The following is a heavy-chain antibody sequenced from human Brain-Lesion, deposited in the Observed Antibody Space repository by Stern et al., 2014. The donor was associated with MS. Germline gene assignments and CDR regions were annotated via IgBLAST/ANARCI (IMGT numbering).Heavy chain of an antibody. J-gene: IGHJ6*02. V-gene: IGHV3-21*01. CDR3: ARGYGDAYYRGLDV. CDR1: GFSLSPYS. Sequence: MQLVQSGGGLVKRGGSLRLPFAASGFSLSPYSVSWVPQAPGQGLVWASSISSTTTYIYYVDSVKGRFTISRDNAKNSVFLQMNGLGADDTAVYYCARGYGDAYYRGLDVWGQGTTVTVSS. D-gene: IGHD4-17*01. CDR2: ISSTTTYI.